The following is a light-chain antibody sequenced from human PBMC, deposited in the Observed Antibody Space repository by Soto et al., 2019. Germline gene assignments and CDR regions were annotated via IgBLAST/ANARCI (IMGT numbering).Light chain of an antibody. Sequence: IQMTQSPSTLSASVGDRVTITCRASQSITSWLAWFQQKPGQAPKLLIYDVSTLERGVPSRFSGSGSGTEFNLTISSLQTDDFATYYCQQYNGYPYTFGQGTKLEIK. CDR3: QQYNGYPYT. CDR2: DVS. V-gene: IGKV1-5*01. J-gene: IGKJ2*01. CDR1: QSITSW.